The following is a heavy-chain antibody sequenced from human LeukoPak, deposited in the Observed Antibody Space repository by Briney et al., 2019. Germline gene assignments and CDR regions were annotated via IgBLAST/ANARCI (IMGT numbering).Heavy chain of an antibody. D-gene: IGHD6-13*01. CDR1: GYTFTSYG. V-gene: IGHV1-8*01. J-gene: IGHJ6*02. CDR3: ARVGSSSWRTLLYYYYYGMDV. Sequence: GASVKVSCKASGYTFTSYGINWVRQATGQGLEWMGWMNPNSGKTGYAQKFQGRVTMTRNTSISTAYMELSSLRSEDTAVYYCARVGSSSWRTLLYYYYYGMDVWGQGTTVTVSS. CDR2: MNPNSGKT.